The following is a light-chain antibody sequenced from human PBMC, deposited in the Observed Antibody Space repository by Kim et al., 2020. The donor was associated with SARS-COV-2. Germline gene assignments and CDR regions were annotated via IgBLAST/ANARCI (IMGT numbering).Light chain of an antibody. CDR2: GAS. V-gene: IGKV3-15*01. CDR1: QSVGSN. Sequence: EIVMTQSPATLSVSPGERATLSCRASQSVGSNLAWYQQKPGQAPRLLIYGASTRATGSPARFTGSGSGTEFTLTISSLQSEDFAVYYCQQYDNWPPLTFGGGTKLEIK. CDR3: QQYDNWPPLT. J-gene: IGKJ4*01.